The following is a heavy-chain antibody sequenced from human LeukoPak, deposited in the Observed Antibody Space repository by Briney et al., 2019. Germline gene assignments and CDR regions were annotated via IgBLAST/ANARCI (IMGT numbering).Heavy chain of an antibody. D-gene: IGHD6-25*01. J-gene: IGHJ4*02. V-gene: IGHV3-23*01. Sequence: GGYLRLSCAASGFTFSSYAMSWVRQAPGKGLEWVSAISGSGGSTYYADSVKGRFTISRDNSKNTLYLQMNSLRAEDTAVYYCAKAEQRDYYFDYWGQGTLVTVSS. CDR1: GFTFSSYA. CDR3: AKAEQRDYYFDY. CDR2: ISGSGGST.